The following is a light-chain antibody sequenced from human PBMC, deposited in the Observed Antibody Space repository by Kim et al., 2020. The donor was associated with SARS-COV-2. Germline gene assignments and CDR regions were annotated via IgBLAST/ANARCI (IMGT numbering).Light chain of an antibody. CDR1: SSNFGAGYD. J-gene: IGLJ2*01. V-gene: IGLV1-40*01. CDR3: QSFDSSLSGWI. CDR2: GNN. Sequence: QSALTQPPSVSGPPGQTVTVSCTGSSSNFGAGYDVHWYQQVPGTAPRLVIYGNNNRPLDVPDRFSGSKSGTSASLTITGLQAEDEADYYCQSFDSSLSGWIFGGGTKLTVL.